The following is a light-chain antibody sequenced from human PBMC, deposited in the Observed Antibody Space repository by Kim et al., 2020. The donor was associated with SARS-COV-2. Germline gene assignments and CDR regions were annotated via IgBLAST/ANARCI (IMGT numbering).Light chain of an antibody. J-gene: IGKJ3*01. CDR1: QSVAGNS. V-gene: IGKV3-20*01. CDR2: GTS. CDR3: QHYDDSLFT. Sequence: SPGERATISCRASQSVAGNSLAWYQQRPGQSPRLLIHGTSTRATGIPDRFSGSGSGTDFTLTISRLDPEDFAVYYCQHYDDSLFTFGPGTKVDIK.